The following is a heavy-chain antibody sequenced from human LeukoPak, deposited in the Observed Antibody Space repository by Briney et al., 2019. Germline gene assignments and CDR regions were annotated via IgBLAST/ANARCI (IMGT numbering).Heavy chain of an antibody. D-gene: IGHD4/OR15-4a*01. CDR2: IYSDKT. CDR3: ARRAGAYSHPYDY. V-gene: IGHV3-53*01. Sequence: GGSLRLSCTVSGFTVSSNSMSWVRQAPGKGLEWVSFIYSDKTHYSYSVKGGLTISRENSKNTLYLQMNSLRAEDTAVYYCARRAGAYSHPYDYCGQGTLVTVSS. J-gene: IGHJ4*02. CDR1: GFTVSSNS.